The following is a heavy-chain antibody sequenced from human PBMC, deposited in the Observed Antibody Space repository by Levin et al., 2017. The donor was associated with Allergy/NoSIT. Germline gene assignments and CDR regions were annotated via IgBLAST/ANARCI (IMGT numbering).Heavy chain of an antibody. Sequence: PGGSLRLSCAASGFTFSSYAMSWVRQAPGKGLEWVSAISGSGGSTYYADSVKGRFTISRDNSKNTLYLQMNSLRAEDTAVYYCAKAQGVRSRYGSYFDYWGQGTLVTVSS. D-gene: IGHD3-10*01. CDR1: GFTFSSYA. CDR3: AKAQGVRSRYGSYFDY. CDR2: ISGSGGST. J-gene: IGHJ4*02. V-gene: IGHV3-23*01.